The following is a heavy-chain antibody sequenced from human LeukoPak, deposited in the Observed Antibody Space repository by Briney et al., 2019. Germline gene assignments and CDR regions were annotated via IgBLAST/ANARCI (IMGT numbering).Heavy chain of an antibody. CDR3: TRLVGANF. D-gene: IGHD1-26*01. Sequence: GGSLRLSCAASGFTFSDHDMDWVRQAPGKGLEWVGRIRNKANSYSTEYAASVKGRFTISRDDSKNSLYLQMNSLRTEDTAVYFCTRLVGANFWGQGTQVTVSS. J-gene: IGHJ4*02. CDR2: IRNKANSYST. CDR1: GFTFSDHD. V-gene: IGHV3-72*01.